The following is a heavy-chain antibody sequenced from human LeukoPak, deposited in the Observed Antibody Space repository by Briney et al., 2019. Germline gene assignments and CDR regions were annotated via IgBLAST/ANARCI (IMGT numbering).Heavy chain of an antibody. CDR2: VSPPGGGT. V-gene: IGHV3-23*01. Sequence: GGSLRLSCAASGFTFSSYSMNWVRQAPGKGLEWLSGVSPPGGGTYYADSVKGRFTISRDDSKNTLSLLMNSLRVEDTAVYYCARDLAWGAFDYWGQGTLVTVSS. D-gene: IGHD7-27*01. J-gene: IGHJ4*02. CDR3: ARDLAWGAFDY. CDR1: GFTFSSYS.